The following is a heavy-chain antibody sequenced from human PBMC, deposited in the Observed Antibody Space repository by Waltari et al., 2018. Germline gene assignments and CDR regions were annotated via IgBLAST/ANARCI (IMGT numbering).Heavy chain of an antibody. CDR1: GGSISSYY. D-gene: IGHD6-13*01. CDR2: IYTSGST. J-gene: IGHJ5*02. V-gene: IGHV4-4*07. Sequence: QVQLQESGPGLVKPSETLSPTCTVSGGSISSYYWSWIRQPAGKGLEWIGRIYTSGSTNYNPSLKSRVTMSVDTSKNQFSLKLSSVTAADTAVYYCARDGIAAAGFKSWWFDPWGQGTLVTVSS. CDR3: ARDGIAAAGFKSWWFDP.